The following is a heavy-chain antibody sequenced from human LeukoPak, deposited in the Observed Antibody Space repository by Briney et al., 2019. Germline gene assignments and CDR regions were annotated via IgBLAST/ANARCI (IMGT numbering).Heavy chain of an antibody. CDR2: IYYGGTT. V-gene: IGHV4-59*08. CDR1: GGSSSTYY. J-gene: IGHJ5*02. CDR3: ARTEPFGSPNWFDP. D-gene: IGHD3-3*01. Sequence: PSETLSLTCTVSGGSSSTYYWSWIRQPPGKGLEWIGYIYYGGTTNYNPSLKSRVTISVDTSKNQFSLKLSSATAADTAVYYCARTEPFGSPNWFDPWGQGTLVTVSS.